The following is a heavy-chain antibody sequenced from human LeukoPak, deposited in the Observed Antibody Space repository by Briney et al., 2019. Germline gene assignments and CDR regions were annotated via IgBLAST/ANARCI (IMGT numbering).Heavy chain of an antibody. D-gene: IGHD1-26*01. J-gene: IGHJ4*02. CDR1: GFTFSSFS. CDR2: ISYDGGNK. Sequence: PGGSLRLSCAASGFTFSSFSMHWVRQAPGKGLEWVAVISYDGGNKYYADSVKGRFTISRDNSKNTLYLQVNSLRPEDTALYYCAGTIGVVGPTTGIDYWGQGTLVTVSS. V-gene: IGHV3-30-3*01. CDR3: AGTIGVVGPTTGIDY.